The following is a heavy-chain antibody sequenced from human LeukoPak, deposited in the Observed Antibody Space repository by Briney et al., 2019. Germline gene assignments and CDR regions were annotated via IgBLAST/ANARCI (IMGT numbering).Heavy chain of an antibody. Sequence: SETLSLTCTVSGGSTGNDYWSWIRQPAGKGLEWIGRIHVGGTTNYNPSFNSRLTISLDKSKNQFSLKLSSVTAADTAVYYCARDDQLGYCSGGTCNPHYFYYMDVWGKGTTVTVSS. CDR3: ARDDQLGYCSGGTCNPHYFYYMDV. CDR1: GGSTGNDY. V-gene: IGHV4-4*07. D-gene: IGHD2-15*01. J-gene: IGHJ6*03. CDR2: IHVGGTT.